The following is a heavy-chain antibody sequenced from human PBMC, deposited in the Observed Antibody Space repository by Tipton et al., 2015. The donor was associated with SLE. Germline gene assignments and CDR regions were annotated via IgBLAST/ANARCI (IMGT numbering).Heavy chain of an antibody. Sequence: QLVQSGGGLVQPGSSLRLSCAASGFTVSSNDMSWVRQAPGKGLEWVSVTYRGGSRYLADAVKGRFTISRDNAKNSLYLQMNSLRAEDTAVYYCARDPLWVMVYVTAFDIWGQGTMVTVSS. D-gene: IGHD2-8*01. V-gene: IGHV3-53*01. CDR1: GFTVSSND. CDR3: ARDPLWVMVYVTAFDI. CDR2: TYRGGSR. J-gene: IGHJ3*02.